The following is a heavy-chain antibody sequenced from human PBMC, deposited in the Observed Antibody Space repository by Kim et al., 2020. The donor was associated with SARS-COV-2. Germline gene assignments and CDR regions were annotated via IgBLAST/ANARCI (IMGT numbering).Heavy chain of an antibody. V-gene: IGHV3-21*01. J-gene: IGHJ6*01. CDR3: ATDLWRFWQTHNLYYYFG. CDR2: ISSSGSNT. D-gene: IGHD1-1*01. CDR1: GFTFSSYG. Sequence: GGSLRLSCAASGFTFSSYGMNWVRQAPGKGLEWVSAISSSGSNTYYADSVKGRFTISRDNSKNTLYLQMNRLRAEDTAVYYCATDLWRFWQTHNLYYYFG.